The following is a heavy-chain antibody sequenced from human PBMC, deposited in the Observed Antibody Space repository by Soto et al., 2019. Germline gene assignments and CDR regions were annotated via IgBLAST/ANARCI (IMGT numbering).Heavy chain of an antibody. Sequence: SETLSLTCTVSGGSISSGDYFWSWIRQPPGKGLEWIGYAYYTGSTFYNPSLKSRLTISVDTSKNQFSLNLSSVTAADTAVYYCVRDQGSISSTSLFYSNYGMDVWGQGTTVTVSS. D-gene: IGHD1-20*01. CDR2: AYYTGST. CDR1: GGSISSGDYF. J-gene: IGHJ6*02. V-gene: IGHV4-30-4*01. CDR3: VRDQGSISSTSLFYSNYGMDV.